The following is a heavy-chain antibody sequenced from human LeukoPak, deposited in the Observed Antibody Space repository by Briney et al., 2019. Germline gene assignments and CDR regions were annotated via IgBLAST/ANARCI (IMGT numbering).Heavy chain of an antibody. CDR3: ARDPTTVTYNWFDP. D-gene: IGHD4-11*01. J-gene: IGHJ5*02. Sequence: PGGSLRLSCAASGFTFSSYSMNWVRQAPGEGLEWVSSISSSSSYIYYADSVKGRFTISRDNAKNSLYLQMNSLRAEDTAVYYCARDPTTVTYNWFDPWGQGTLVTVSS. V-gene: IGHV3-21*01. CDR2: ISSSSSYI. CDR1: GFTFSSYS.